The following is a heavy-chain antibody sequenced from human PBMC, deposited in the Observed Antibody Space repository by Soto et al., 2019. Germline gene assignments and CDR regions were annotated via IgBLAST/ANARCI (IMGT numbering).Heavy chain of an antibody. Sequence: ASLKVSCKASGYTFTSYAMHWVRQAPGQRLEWMGWINAGNGNRKYSQKFRGRVTITRDTSATTAYMELSSLRPEDTAVYYCARDVAAADYWGQGTLVTVSS. V-gene: IGHV1-3*01. CDR3: ARDVAAADY. CDR2: INAGNGNR. J-gene: IGHJ4*02. D-gene: IGHD6-13*01. CDR1: GYTFTSYA.